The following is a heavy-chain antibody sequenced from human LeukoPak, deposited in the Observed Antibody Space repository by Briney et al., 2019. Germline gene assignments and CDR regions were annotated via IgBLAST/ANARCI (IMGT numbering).Heavy chain of an antibody. CDR1: GGSISSYY. J-gene: IGHJ4*02. Sequence: KASETLSLTCTVSGGSISSYYWSWIRQPPGKGLEWIGYIYYSGSTNYNPSLKSRVTISVDTSKNQFSLKLSSVTAADTAVYYCARATYSSGSDSLWGQGTLVTVSS. CDR3: ARATYSSGSDSL. V-gene: IGHV4-59*12. D-gene: IGHD6-19*01. CDR2: IYYSGST.